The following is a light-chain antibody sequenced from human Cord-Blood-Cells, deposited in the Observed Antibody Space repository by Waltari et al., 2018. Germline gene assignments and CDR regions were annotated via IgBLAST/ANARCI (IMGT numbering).Light chain of an antibody. Sequence: NFMLTQPHSVSESPGQTVTISCTRSSGSIASNYVQWYQQRPGSSPTTVIYEDNQRPSGVPDRFSGSIDSSANSASLTISGLKTEDEADYYCQSYDSSAWVFGGGTTLTVL. CDR1: SGSIASNY. CDR3: QSYDSSAWV. CDR2: EDN. V-gene: IGLV6-57*01. J-gene: IGLJ3*02.